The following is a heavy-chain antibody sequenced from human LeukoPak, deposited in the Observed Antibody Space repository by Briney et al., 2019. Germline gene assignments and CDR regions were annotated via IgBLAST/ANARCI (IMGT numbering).Heavy chain of an antibody. CDR2: IHYSGST. J-gene: IGHJ5*02. CDR1: GGSISSGDYY. V-gene: IGHV4-30-4*01. CDR3: ARAPGATDLGGWFDP. D-gene: IGHD1-26*01. Sequence: SQTLSLTCTVSGGSISSGDYYWSWIRQPPGKGLEWIGYIHYSGSTYYNPSLKSRVTISVDTSKNQFSLKLSSVTAADTAVYYCARAPGATDLGGWFDPWGQGTLVTVSS.